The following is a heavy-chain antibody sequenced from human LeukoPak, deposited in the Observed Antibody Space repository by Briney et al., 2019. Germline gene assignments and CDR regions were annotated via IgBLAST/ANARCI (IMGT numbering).Heavy chain of an antibody. V-gene: IGHV4-34*01. D-gene: IGHD3-10*01. CDR2: INRSGST. CDR1: GGSFSGYY. CDR3: ARVPYYYGSGSYYGVYYYYYGMDV. J-gene: IGHJ6*04. Sequence: PSETLSLTCAVYGGSFSGYYWSWIRQPPGKGLEWIGEINRSGSTNYNPSLKSRVTISVDTSKNQFSLKLSSVTAADTAVYYCARVPYYYGSGSYYGVYYYYYGMDVWAKGPRSPSPQ.